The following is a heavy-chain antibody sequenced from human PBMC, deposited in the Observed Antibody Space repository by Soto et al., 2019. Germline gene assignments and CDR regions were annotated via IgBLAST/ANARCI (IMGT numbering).Heavy chain of an antibody. CDR1: GGSISSYY. CDR2: IYYSGST. Sequence: PSETLSLTCTVSGGSISSYYWSWIRQPPGKGLEWIGYIYYSGSTNYNPSLKSRVTISVDTSKNQFSLKLSSVTAADTAVYYCARDRGEASSSFYYYYYYGMDVWGQGTTVTVSS. V-gene: IGHV4-59*01. J-gene: IGHJ6*02. CDR3: ARDRGEASSSFYYYYYYGMDV. D-gene: IGHD6-6*01.